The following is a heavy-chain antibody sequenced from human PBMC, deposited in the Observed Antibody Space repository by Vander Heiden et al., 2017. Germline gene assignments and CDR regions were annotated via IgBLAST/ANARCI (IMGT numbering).Heavy chain of an antibody. D-gene: IGHD3-10*01. Sequence: EVQLLESGGGLVQPGGSLRLSCASSRSTSSTFAMTWVRQAPGKGLEWVSAISGSGGSTYYADSVKGRFTISRDNSKNTRYLQMNSLRAEDTAVYYCAKRYGYGSGSYYNHIDYWGQGTLVTVSS. J-gene: IGHJ4*02. CDR1: RSTSSTFA. V-gene: IGHV3-23*01. CDR3: AKRYGYGSGSYYNHIDY. CDR2: ISGSGGST.